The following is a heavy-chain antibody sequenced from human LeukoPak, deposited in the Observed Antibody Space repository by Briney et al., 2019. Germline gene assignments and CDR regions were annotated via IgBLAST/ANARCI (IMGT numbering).Heavy chain of an antibody. CDR1: GGSISSYC. D-gene: IGHD6-13*01. V-gene: IGHV4-59*01. J-gene: IGHJ2*01. CDR3: ARVYYSSSYDYWYFDL. Sequence: SETLSLTCTVSGGSISSYCWSWIRQPPGKGLEWIGYIYYSGSTNYNPSLKSRVTISVDTSKNQFSLKLTSVTAADTAVYYCARVYYSSSYDYWYFDLWGRGTLVTVSS. CDR2: IYYSGST.